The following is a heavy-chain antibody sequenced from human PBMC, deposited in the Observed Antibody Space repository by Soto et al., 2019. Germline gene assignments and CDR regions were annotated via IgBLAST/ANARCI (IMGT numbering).Heavy chain of an antibody. J-gene: IGHJ6*02. CDR1: GYTFTNYG. CDR3: ARVTHYYYDSSGYSGPYYYYGMDV. CDR2: ISLYSDGT. V-gene: IGHV1-18*01. D-gene: IGHD3-22*01. Sequence: ASVKVSCKASGYTFTNYGITWVRQAPGQPLEWLGWISLYSDGTNYAQKFQGRVSMTGDTSISTAYMELSRLRSDDAAVYYCARVTHYYYDSSGYSGPYYYYGMDVWGQGTTVTVSS.